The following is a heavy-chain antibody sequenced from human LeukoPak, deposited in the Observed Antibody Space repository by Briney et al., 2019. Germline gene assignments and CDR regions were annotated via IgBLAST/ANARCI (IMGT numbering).Heavy chain of an antibody. D-gene: IGHD3-22*01. Sequence: SVKVSCKASGGTFSSYAISWVRQAPGQGLEWMGGIIPIFGTANYAQKFQGRVTITADKSTSTAYMELSSLRSEDTAVYYRAREDDYYDSSGYGSLGYWGQGTLVTVSS. J-gene: IGHJ4*02. V-gene: IGHV1-69*06. CDR2: IIPIFGTA. CDR1: GGTFSSYA. CDR3: AREDDYYDSSGYGSLGY.